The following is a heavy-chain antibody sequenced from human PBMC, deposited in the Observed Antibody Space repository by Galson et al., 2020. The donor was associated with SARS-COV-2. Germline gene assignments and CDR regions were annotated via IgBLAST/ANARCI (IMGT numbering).Heavy chain of an antibody. D-gene: IGHD3-16*01. J-gene: IGHJ4*02. CDR3: ASTLVTGFDY. CDR2: ISYDGSNK. CDR1: GFTFSSYA. V-gene: IGHV3-30*04. Sequence: GESLKISCAASGFTFSSYAMHWVRQAPGKGLEWVAVISYDGSNKYYADSVKGRFTISRDNSKNTLYLQMNSLRAEDTAVYYCASTLVTGFDYWGQGTLVTVSS.